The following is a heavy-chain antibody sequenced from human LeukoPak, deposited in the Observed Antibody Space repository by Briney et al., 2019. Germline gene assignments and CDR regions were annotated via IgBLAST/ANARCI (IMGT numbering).Heavy chain of an antibody. CDR2: MNPNSGNT. V-gene: IGHV1-8*01. CDR3: ARVDTIFGVVTNDAFDI. CDR1: GYTFTSYD. Sequence: ASVKVSCKASGYTFTSYDINWVRQATGRGLEWMGWMNPNSGNTGYAQKFQGRVTMTRNTSISTAYMELSRLRSDDTAVYYCARVDTIFGVVTNDAFDIWGQGTMVTVSS. D-gene: IGHD3-3*01. J-gene: IGHJ3*02.